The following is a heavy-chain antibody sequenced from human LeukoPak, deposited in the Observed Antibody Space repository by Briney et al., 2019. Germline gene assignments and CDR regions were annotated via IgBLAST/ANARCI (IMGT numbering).Heavy chain of an antibody. V-gene: IGHV3-7*01. CDR1: GFTFSTDW. CDR3: TREAAAGIDY. CDR2: IKQDGSEK. D-gene: IGHD6-13*01. Sequence: GGSLRLSCAASGFTFSTDWMSWVRQAPGKGLEWVANIKQDGSEKYYLDSVKGRFTISRDNAKNSLYLQMNSLRAEDTAVYFCTREAAAGIDYWGQGTLVTVSS. J-gene: IGHJ4*02.